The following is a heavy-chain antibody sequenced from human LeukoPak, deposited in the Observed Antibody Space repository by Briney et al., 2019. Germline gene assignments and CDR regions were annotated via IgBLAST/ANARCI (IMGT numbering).Heavy chain of an antibody. Sequence: GGPLRLSCAASGFTFSSYSMNWVRQAPGKGLEWVSSISSSSSYIYYADSVKGRFTISRDNAKNSLYLQMNSLRAEDTAVYYCARGYDSSGYTTFDYWGQGTLVTVSS. CDR3: ARGYDSSGYTTFDY. J-gene: IGHJ4*02. D-gene: IGHD3-22*01. CDR1: GFTFSSYS. V-gene: IGHV3-21*01. CDR2: ISSSSSYI.